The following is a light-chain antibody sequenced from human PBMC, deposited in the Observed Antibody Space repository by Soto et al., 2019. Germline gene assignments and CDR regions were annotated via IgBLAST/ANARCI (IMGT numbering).Light chain of an antibody. CDR3: QQSYSTPWT. CDR1: QSISIY. V-gene: IGKV1-39*01. J-gene: IGKJ1*01. Sequence: DIQMSQSPSSLSASVGDRVTINCRASQSISIYLNWYQQKPGKAPNLLIYAASSLQRGVPSRFSGSGSGTDFTLTISSLQPEDFATYYCQQSYSTPWTFGQGTKVDIK. CDR2: AAS.